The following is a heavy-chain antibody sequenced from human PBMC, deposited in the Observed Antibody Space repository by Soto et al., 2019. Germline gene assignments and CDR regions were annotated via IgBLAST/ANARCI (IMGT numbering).Heavy chain of an antibody. CDR1: GFTFSDYY. J-gene: IGHJ5*02. CDR2: ISSSSSYT. V-gene: IGHV3-11*06. D-gene: IGHD5-18*01. Sequence: GGSLRLSCAASGFTFSDYYMSWIRQAPGKGLEWVSYISSSSSYTNYADSVEGRFTISRDNAKNSLYLQMNSLRAEDTAVYYCARDLSGYSQPWGQGTLVTVSS. CDR3: ARDLSGYSQP.